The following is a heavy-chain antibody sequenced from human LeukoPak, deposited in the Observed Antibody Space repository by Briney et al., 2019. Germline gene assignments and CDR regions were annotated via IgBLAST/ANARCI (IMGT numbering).Heavy chain of an antibody. CDR1: GLPLTTYA. J-gene: IGHJ4*02. D-gene: IGHD3-3*01. V-gene: IGHV3-13*01. Sequence: DGPLRLSSTHSGLPLTTYALNQVCHPPPKRPHSVSAIGTAGATYHPGSVKGQFSISRENAKNSLYLQMNSLRAGDTAVYYCERTNYDFWSGYYHRWGQGTLVTVSS. CDR2: IGTAGAT. CDR3: ERTNYDFWSGYYHR.